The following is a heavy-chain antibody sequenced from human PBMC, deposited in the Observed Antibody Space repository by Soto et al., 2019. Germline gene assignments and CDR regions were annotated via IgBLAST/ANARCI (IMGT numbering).Heavy chain of an antibody. J-gene: IGHJ6*02. CDR1: GGTFSSYA. CDR3: ARRVVVAALYYYYYGMDV. CDR2: IIPIFGTA. D-gene: IGHD2-15*01. V-gene: IGHV1-69*13. Sequence: GASVKVSCKASGGTFSSYAISWVRQAPGRGLEWMGGIIPIFGTANYAQKFQGRVTITADESTSTAYMELSSLRSEDTAVYYCARRVVVAALYYYYYGMDVWGQGTTVTVSS.